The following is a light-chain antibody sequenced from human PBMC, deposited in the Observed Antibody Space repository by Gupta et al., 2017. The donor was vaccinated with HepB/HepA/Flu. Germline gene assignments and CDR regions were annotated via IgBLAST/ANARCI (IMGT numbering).Light chain of an antibody. V-gene: IGLV2-23*02. CDR3: CSYGGSATYV. CDR1: SSDVGKYNL. Sequence: QSALTQPASVSASPGQSITISCTGTSSDVGKYNLVSWYQHHPGKAPKLIISEVAKRPSGVSNRFSGSKSGNTASLTISGLQPEDEADYYCCSYGGSATYVFGTGTKVTVL. J-gene: IGLJ1*01. CDR2: EVA.